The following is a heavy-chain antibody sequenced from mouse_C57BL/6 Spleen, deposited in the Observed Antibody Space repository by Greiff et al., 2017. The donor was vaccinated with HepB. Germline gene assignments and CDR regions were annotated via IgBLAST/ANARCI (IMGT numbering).Heavy chain of an antibody. CDR2: IWSGGST. CDR3: ARGRPSSYGYVDV. V-gene: IGHV2-2*01. J-gene: IGHJ1*03. Sequence: QVQLKQSGPGLVQPSQSLSITCTVSGFSLTSYGVHWVRQSPGKGLEWLGVIWSGGSTDYNAAFISRLSISKDNSKSQVFFKMNSLQADDTAIYYCARGRPSSYGYVDVWGTGTTVTVSS. CDR1: GFSLTSYG. D-gene: IGHD1-1*01.